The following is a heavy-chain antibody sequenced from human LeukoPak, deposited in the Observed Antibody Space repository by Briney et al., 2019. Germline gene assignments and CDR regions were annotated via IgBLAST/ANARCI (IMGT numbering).Heavy chain of an antibody. Sequence: PGGSLRLSCEVSLCTFSTYSMNWVRQAPGKGLEWLAYISSSGLTIYYADSVKGRFTISRDNAKNSLYLQMNSLRAEDTAVYYCARDPEDYFDYWGQGTLVTVYS. CDR1: LCTFSTYS. CDR2: ISSSGLTI. V-gene: IGHV3-48*01. CDR3: ARDPEDYFDY. J-gene: IGHJ4*02.